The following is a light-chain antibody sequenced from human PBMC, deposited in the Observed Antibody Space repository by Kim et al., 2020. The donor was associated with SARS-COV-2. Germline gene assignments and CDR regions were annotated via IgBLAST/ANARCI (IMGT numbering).Light chain of an antibody. CDR2: DAS. CDR1: HSVSSS. Sequence: GERAPLSCTASHSVSSSSAWYQQNPGQAPRLLIYDASHRATGIPARFSGSGSGTDFTLTISSLEPEDFAVYYCQQRSNWPPITFGQGTRLEIK. V-gene: IGKV3-11*01. J-gene: IGKJ5*01. CDR3: QQRSNWPPIT.